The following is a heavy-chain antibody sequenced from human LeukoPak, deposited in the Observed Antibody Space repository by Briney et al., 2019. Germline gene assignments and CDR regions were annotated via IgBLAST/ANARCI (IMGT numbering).Heavy chain of an antibody. Sequence: GGSLRLPCAASGFTFSSYEMNWVRQAPGKGLEWVSYISSSGSTIYYADSVKGRFTISRDNAKNSLYLQMNSLRAEDTAVYYCARPTGPYDYWGQGTLVTVSS. J-gene: IGHJ4*02. CDR2: ISSSGSTI. D-gene: IGHD1-14*01. CDR3: ARPTGPYDY. CDR1: GFTFSSYE. V-gene: IGHV3-48*03.